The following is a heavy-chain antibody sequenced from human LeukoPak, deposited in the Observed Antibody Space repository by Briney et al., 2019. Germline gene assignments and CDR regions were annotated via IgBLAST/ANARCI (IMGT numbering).Heavy chain of an antibody. Sequence: PGGSLRLSCAASGFTFSSYAMSWVRQAPGKGLEWVSAISGSGGSTYYADSVKGRFTISRDNSKNTLYLQMNSLRAEDTAVYYCAKDIDYVWESYRTYNWFDPWGQGTLVTVSS. CDR1: GFTFSSYA. CDR2: ISGSGGST. D-gene: IGHD3-16*02. CDR3: AKDIDYVWESYRTYNWFDP. V-gene: IGHV3-23*01. J-gene: IGHJ5*02.